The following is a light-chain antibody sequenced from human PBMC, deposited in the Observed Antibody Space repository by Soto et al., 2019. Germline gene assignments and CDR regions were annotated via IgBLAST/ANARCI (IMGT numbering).Light chain of an antibody. CDR2: DAS. V-gene: IGKV1-33*01. J-gene: IGKJ5*01. CDR1: RDIGKY. Sequence: DIQMTQSPSSLSASVGDRVTITCQASRDIGKYLNWFQEKPGKAPKLLIYDASNLQAGVPSRFSGSGSGTDFTFTISSLQPEDVATYYCERYDSLPPTFGQGTRLEI. CDR3: ERYDSLPPT.